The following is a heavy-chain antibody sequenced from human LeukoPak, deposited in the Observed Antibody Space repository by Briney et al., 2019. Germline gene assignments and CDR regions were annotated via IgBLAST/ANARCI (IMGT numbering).Heavy chain of an antibody. Sequence: GGSLRLSCTASGLTFSTSGFNWVRQAPGKGLEWVASIGPTGSDRYHADSIKGRFTISRDNANNFLYLQMNSLRAEDTAVYYCATETNGRHYDYWGQGPRSPSPQ. D-gene: IGHD1-14*01. V-gene: IGHV3-21*06. CDR3: ATETNGRHYDY. CDR1: GLTFSTSG. CDR2: IGPTGSDR. J-gene: IGHJ4*02.